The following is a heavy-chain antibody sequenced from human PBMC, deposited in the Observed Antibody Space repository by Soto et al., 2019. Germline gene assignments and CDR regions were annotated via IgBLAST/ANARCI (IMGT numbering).Heavy chain of an antibody. D-gene: IGHD3-9*01. CDR2: IYYSGST. CDR3: ARHWGYFDVDI. V-gene: IGHV4-59*08. CDR1: GGSISSYY. Sequence: ASETLSLTCTVSGGSISSYYWSWIRQPPGKGLEWIGYIYYSGSTNYNPSLKSRVTISVDTSKNQFSLKLSSVTAADTAVYYCARHWGYFDVDIWGQGTMVTVSS. J-gene: IGHJ3*02.